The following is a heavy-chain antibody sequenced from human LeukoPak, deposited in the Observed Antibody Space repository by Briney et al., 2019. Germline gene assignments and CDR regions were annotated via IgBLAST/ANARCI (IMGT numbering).Heavy chain of an antibody. CDR1: GGSFSGYY. CDR3: ARQGRAALIDY. D-gene: IGHD6-25*01. J-gene: IGHJ4*02. Sequence: SETLSLTCAVYGGSFSGYYWSWIRQPPGKGLEWIGEINHSGSTNYNPSLKSRVTISVDTSKNQFSLKLSSVTAADTAVYYCARQGRAALIDYWGQGTLVTVSS. V-gene: IGHV4-34*01. CDR2: INHSGST.